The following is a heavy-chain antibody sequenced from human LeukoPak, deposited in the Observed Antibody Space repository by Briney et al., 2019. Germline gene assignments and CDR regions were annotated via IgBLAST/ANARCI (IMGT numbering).Heavy chain of an antibody. Sequence: ASVKVSCKASGYTFTGYYMHWVRQAPGQGLEWMGWINPNSGGTNYAQKFQGRVTMTRDTSISTAYMELSRLRSDDTAVYYCARTLMVYAIPYYYYYMDVWGKGTTVTVSS. CDR3: ARTLMVYAIPYYYYYMDV. CDR2: INPNSGGT. J-gene: IGHJ6*03. CDR1: GYTFTGYY. D-gene: IGHD2-8*01. V-gene: IGHV1-2*02.